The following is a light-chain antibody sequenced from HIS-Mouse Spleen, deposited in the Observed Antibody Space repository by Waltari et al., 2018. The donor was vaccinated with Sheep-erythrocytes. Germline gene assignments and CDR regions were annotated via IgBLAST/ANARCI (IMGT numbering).Light chain of an antibody. Sequence: QSALTQPRSVSGSPGQSVTIPCTGPSSDVGGYNSVPWYQQTPGKAPNLIIYDVSKRPSGFPDRFSGSKSGNTASLTISGLQAEDEADYYCCSYAGSYNHVFATGTKVTVL. J-gene: IGLJ1*01. CDR1: SSDVGGYNS. V-gene: IGLV2-11*01. CDR2: DVS. CDR3: CSYAGSYNHV.